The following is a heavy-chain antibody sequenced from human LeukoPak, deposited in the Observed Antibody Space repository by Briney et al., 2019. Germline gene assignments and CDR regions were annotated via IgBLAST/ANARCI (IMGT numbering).Heavy chain of an antibody. V-gene: IGHV4-39*01. Sequence: PSETLSLTCAVSGGSISSSSYYWGWIRQPPGKGLEWIGSMYYSGSTYYNPSLTSRVTISVDTSKHQFSLQLSSVTAADTALYYCARHSSLRTFDYWGQGTLVTVSS. J-gene: IGHJ4*02. D-gene: IGHD1-1*01. CDR1: GGSISSSSYY. CDR2: MYYSGST. CDR3: ARHSSLRTFDY.